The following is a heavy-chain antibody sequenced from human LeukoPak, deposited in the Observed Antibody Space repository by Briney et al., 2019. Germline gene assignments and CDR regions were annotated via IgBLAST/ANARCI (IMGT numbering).Heavy chain of an antibody. CDR2: ISSSSSYI. Sequence: GGSLRLSCAASGFTFSSDSMNWFRQAPGKGLEWVSSISSSSSYIYYADSVKSRFTISRDNAKNSLYLQLNSLSAEDTAVYYFATGRGSYDYDSSGYGGYWGQGTLVTVSS. D-gene: IGHD3-22*01. J-gene: IGHJ4*02. CDR3: ATGRGSYDYDSSGYGGY. V-gene: IGHV3-21*01. CDR1: GFTFSSDS.